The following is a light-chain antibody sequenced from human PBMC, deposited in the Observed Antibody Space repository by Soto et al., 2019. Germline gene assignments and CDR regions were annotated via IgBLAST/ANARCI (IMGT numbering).Light chain of an antibody. V-gene: IGKV3-20*01. CDR3: QQYGSSPRT. CDR2: GAS. J-gene: IGKJ1*01. Sequence: ELFLTHSPGTLSLYPGERATLSCRASQSVSSSYLAWYQQKPGQAPRLLIYGASSRATGIPDRFSGSGSGTDFTLTISRLEPEDFAVYYCQQYGSSPRTFGQGTKVDIK. CDR1: QSVSSSY.